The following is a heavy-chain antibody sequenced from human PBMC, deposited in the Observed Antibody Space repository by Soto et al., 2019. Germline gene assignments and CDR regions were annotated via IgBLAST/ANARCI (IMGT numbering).Heavy chain of an antibody. Sequence: QVQLQESGPGLVKPSETLSLTCTVAGGSLTDHYWNWFRQSPGKGLHWIGYVYYSWGTNYNPSLRSRATISVDRSKYRFSLRLRSAAAADTAVYSCARGNDWKSSTFDIWGQGTMVSVSS. D-gene: IGHD2-21*01. CDR3: ARGNDWKSSTFDI. CDR1: GGSLTDHY. CDR2: VYYSWGT. V-gene: IGHV4-59*11. J-gene: IGHJ3*02.